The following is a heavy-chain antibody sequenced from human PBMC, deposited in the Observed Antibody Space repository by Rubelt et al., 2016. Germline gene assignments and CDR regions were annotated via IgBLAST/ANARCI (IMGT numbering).Heavy chain of an antibody. CDR1: GYTFTSYA. J-gene: IGHJ2*01. V-gene: IGHV1-3*01. D-gene: IGHD5-18*01. CDR2: INAGNGNT. CDR3: ARSKDTAMVTDADWYFDL. Sequence: QVQLVQSGAEVKKPGSSVMVSCKASGYTFTSYAMHWVRQAPGQRLEWMGWINAGNGNTKYSQKFQGRVTITRDTSASTAYMELSSLRSEDTAVYYCARSKDTAMVTDADWYFDLWGRGTLVTVSS.